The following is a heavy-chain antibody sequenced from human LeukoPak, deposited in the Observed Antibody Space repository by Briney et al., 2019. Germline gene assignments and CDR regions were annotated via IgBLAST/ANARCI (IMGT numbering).Heavy chain of an antibody. CDR3: ARGRDGYKYYYYYGMDV. CDR1: GESFSGYY. J-gene: IGHJ6*02. CDR2: ITHSGST. V-gene: IGHV4-34*01. Sequence: SETLSLTCAVYGESFSGYYWSWIRQPPGKGLEWIGEITHSGSTNYNPSLKSRVTMSVDTSKNQFSLKLSSATAADTAVYYCARGRDGYKYYYYYGMDVWGQGTTVTVSS. D-gene: IGHD5-24*01.